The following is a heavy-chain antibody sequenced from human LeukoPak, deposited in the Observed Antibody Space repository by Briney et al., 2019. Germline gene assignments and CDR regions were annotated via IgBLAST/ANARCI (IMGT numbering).Heavy chain of an antibody. CDR2: INWNGGST. CDR3: ARDYTSPDAFDI. J-gene: IGHJ3*02. V-gene: IGHV3-20*04. CDR1: GFTFDDYG. Sequence: GGSLRLSCAASGFTFDDYGMSWVRQAPGKGLEWVSGINWNGGSTGYADSVKGRFTISRDNAKNSLYLQMNSLRAEATALYYCARDYTSPDAFDIWGQGTMVTVSS. D-gene: IGHD2-2*02.